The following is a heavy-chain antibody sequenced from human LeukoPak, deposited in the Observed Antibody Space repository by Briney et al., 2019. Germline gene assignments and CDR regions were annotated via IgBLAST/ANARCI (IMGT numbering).Heavy chain of an antibody. CDR3: ARGIWDDAFDI. CDR1: GFTFSSYA. D-gene: IGHD2-15*01. Sequence: GGSLRLSCAASGFTFSSYAMSWVRQAPGKGLEWVANIKQDGSEKYYVDSVKGRFTISRDNAKNSLYLQMNSLRAEDTAVYYCARGIWDDAFDIWGQGTMVTVSS. CDR2: IKQDGSEK. J-gene: IGHJ3*02. V-gene: IGHV3-7*01.